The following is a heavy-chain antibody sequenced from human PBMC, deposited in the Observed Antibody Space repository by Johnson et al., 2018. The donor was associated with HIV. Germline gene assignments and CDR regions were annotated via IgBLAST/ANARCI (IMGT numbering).Heavy chain of an antibody. Sequence: QVQLVESGGGVVQPGRSLRLSCAASGFTFSSFGMHWVRQAPGKGLEWVAVVSDHGRTTYFADSVKGRFTISRDNSKNTLYLQMNNLRAEDTAVYYCVRRFYDSSAFDIWGQGTLVTVSS. V-gene: IGHV3-30*03. CDR3: VRRFYDSSAFDI. CDR2: VSDHGRTT. CDR1: GFTFSSFG. J-gene: IGHJ3*02. D-gene: IGHD3-22*01.